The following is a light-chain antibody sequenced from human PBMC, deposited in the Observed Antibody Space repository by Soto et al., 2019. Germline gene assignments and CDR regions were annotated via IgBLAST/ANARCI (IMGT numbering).Light chain of an antibody. J-gene: IGLJ1*01. CDR2: QDS. CDR1: KLGDKY. Sequence: SYELTQPPSVSVSPGQTASITCSGDKLGDKYACWYQQKPGQSPVLVIYQDSKRPSGIPERFSGSNSGNTATLTIRGTQAMDEADYSCQAWDSSTGVFGTGTKLTVL. CDR3: QAWDSSTGV. V-gene: IGLV3-1*01.